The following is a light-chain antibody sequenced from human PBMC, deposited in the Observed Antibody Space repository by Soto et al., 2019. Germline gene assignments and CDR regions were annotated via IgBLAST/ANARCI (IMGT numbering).Light chain of an antibody. Sequence: QSALTQSASVSGSPGQSITISCTGTSSDIGGYNYVSWYQQYPGKAPKLMIYDVSNRPSGVSDRFSGSKSGNTASLTISGLQAEDEADYYCSSYTTTISHVVFGGGTQLTVL. CDR3: SSYTTTISHVV. CDR2: DVS. J-gene: IGLJ2*01. V-gene: IGLV2-14*01. CDR1: SSDIGGYNY.